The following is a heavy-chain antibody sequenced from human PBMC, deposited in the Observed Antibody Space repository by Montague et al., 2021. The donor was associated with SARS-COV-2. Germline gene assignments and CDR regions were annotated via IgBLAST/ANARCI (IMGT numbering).Heavy chain of an antibody. Sequence: TLSLTCIVSGGSISSGGFLWTWVRHLPGKGLEWIGYIFYNGGTDYNPSLKSRVNIAVDTSKNQFSLRLSSVTAADTAVYYCSRGSCRYSHNYYYGMDVWGQGTPVIVSS. D-gene: IGHD4-11*01. CDR3: SRGSCRYSHNYYYGMDV. V-gene: IGHV4-31*03. J-gene: IGHJ6*02. CDR1: GGSISSGGFL. CDR2: IFYNGGT.